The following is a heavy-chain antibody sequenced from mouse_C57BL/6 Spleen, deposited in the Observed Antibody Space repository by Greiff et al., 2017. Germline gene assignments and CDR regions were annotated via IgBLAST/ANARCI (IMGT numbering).Heavy chain of an antibody. CDR3: ARRGSNYEGYFDV. D-gene: IGHD2-5*01. J-gene: IGHJ1*03. Sequence: EVNVVESGGDLVKPGGSLKLSCAASGFTFSSYGMSWVRQTPDKRLEWVATISSGGSYTYYPDSVKGRFTISRANAKNTLYLQMSSLKSEDTAMYYCARRGSNYEGYFDVWGTGTTVTVSS. CDR2: ISSGGSYT. CDR1: GFTFSSYG. V-gene: IGHV5-6*02.